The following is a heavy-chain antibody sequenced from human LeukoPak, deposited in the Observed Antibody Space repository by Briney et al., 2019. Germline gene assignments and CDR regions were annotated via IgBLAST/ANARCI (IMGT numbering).Heavy chain of an antibody. V-gene: IGHV4-31*03. D-gene: IGHD3-9*01. CDR2: IYYCGST. Sequence: NPSETLSLTCTVSGGSISSGGYYWSWIRQHPGKGLEWIGYIYYCGSTYYNPSLKSRVTISVDTSKDQFSLKLSSVTAADTAVYYCARGQLRYFDWLGFAFDIRGQGTMVTVSS. CDR1: GGSISSGGYY. CDR3: ARGQLRYFDWLGFAFDI. J-gene: IGHJ3*02.